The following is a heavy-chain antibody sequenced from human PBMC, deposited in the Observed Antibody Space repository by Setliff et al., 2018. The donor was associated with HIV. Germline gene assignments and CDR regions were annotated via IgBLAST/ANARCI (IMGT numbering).Heavy chain of an antibody. J-gene: IGHJ5*02. CDR2: IIPIFGTA. Sequence: SVKVSCKASGGTFSSYSISWVRQAPGQGLEWMGGIIPIFGTANYAQKFQGRVTITADESTSTAYMELSSLRSEDTAVYYCARATVVVVITTTTYNWFDPWGQGTLVTVSS. CDR1: GGTFSSYS. D-gene: IGHD3-22*01. CDR3: ARATVVVVITTTTYNWFDP. V-gene: IGHV1-69*13.